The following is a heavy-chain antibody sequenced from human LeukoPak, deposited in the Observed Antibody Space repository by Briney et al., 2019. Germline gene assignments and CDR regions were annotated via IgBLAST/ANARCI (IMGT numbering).Heavy chain of an antibody. V-gene: IGHV4-34*01. CDR3: ARGCRYSYGLHYYCGMDV. J-gene: IGHJ6*02. Sequence: SETLSLTCAVYGGSFSGYYWSWIRQPPGKGLEWIGEINHSGSTNYNPSLKSRVTISVDTSKNQFSLKLSSVTAADTAVYYCARGCRYSYGLHYYCGMDVWGQGTTVTVSS. D-gene: IGHD5-18*01. CDR2: INHSGST. CDR1: GGSFSGYY.